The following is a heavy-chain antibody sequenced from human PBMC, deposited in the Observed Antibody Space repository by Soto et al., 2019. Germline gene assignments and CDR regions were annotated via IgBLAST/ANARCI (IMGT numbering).Heavy chain of an antibody. CDR2: IYYSGST. Sequence: SETLSLTCTVSGGSISSSSYYWGWIRQPPGKGLEWIGSIYYSGSTYYNPSLKSRVTISVDTSKNQFSLKLSSVTAADTAVYYCARQPFAMIVVFRSWYFDLWGRGTLVTVS. V-gene: IGHV4-39*01. D-gene: IGHD3-22*01. CDR1: GGSISSSSYY. J-gene: IGHJ2*01. CDR3: ARQPFAMIVVFRSWYFDL.